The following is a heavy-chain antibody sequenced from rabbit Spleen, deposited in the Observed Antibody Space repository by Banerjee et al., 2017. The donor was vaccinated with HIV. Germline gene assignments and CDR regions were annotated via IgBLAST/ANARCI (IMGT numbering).Heavy chain of an antibody. CDR2: IYVGSSGST. J-gene: IGHJ4*01. Sequence: QSLEESGGDLVKPGASLTLTCTASGFSFSSNVWICWVRQAPGKGLEWIGCIYVGSSGSTYYASWAKGRFTISKTSSTTVTLQMTSLTAADTATYFCARSIAGADYDNYAYAIGNLWGPGTLVTVS. D-gene: IGHD6-1*01. CDR3: ARSIAGADYDNYAYAIGNL. CDR1: GFSFSSNVW. V-gene: IGHV1S40*01.